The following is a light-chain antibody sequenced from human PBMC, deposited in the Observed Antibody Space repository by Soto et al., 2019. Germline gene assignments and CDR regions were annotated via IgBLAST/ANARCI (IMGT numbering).Light chain of an antibody. J-gene: IGLJ3*02. CDR2: SNN. V-gene: IGLV1-47*02. CDR3: AAWDDSLSGPV. Sequence: QSVLTQPPSASGTPGQRVTISCSGSSSNIGSNYVYWYQQLPGTAPKLLIYSNNQRPSGVPDRFSGSQSGTSASLAISGLRSEDEADYYCAAWDDSLSGPVFGGGTQLTVL. CDR1: SSNIGSNY.